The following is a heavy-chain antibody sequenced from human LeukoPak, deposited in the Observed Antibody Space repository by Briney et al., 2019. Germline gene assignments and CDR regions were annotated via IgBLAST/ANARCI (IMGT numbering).Heavy chain of an antibody. CDR2: IKQDGSEK. D-gene: IGHD5-24*01. CDR1: GFSVSGYW. V-gene: IGHV3-7*01. Sequence: GGSLRLSCAVSGFSVSGYWMTWVRQAPGKGLEWVANIKQDGSEKNYVDSVKGRFTISRDNAENSLFLQMNSLRVEDTAVYYCASGDGYNPGAFDIWGQGTMVTVSS. CDR3: ASGDGYNPGAFDI. J-gene: IGHJ3*02.